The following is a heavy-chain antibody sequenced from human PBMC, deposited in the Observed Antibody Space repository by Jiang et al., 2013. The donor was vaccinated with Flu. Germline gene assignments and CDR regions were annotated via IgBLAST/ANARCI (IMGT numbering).Heavy chain of an antibody. Sequence: EVQLLESGGGLVQPGGSLRLSCAASGFTFSSYAMSWVRQAPGKGLEWVSAISGSGGSTYYADSVKGRFTISRDNSKNTLYLQMNSLRAEDTAVYYCAKDRQFLEWLPNWYFDLWGRGTLVTVSS. V-gene: IGHV3-23*01. CDR2: ISGSGGST. J-gene: IGHJ2*01. CDR3: AKDRQFLEWLPNWYFDL. D-gene: IGHD3-3*01. CDR1: GFTFSSYA.